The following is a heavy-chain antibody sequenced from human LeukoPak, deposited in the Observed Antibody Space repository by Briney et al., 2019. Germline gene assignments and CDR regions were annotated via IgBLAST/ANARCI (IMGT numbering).Heavy chain of an antibody. D-gene: IGHD4-11*01. CDR2: ISYDGSNK. V-gene: IGHV3-30*04. CDR3: ARDVSATAPFDY. J-gene: IGHJ4*02. CDR1: GSTFSSYA. Sequence: PGGSLRLSCAASGSTFSSYAMHWVRQAPGKGLEWVAVISYDGSNKYYADSVKGRFTISRDNSKNTLYLQMNSLRAEDTAVYYCARDVSATAPFDYWGQGTLVTVSS.